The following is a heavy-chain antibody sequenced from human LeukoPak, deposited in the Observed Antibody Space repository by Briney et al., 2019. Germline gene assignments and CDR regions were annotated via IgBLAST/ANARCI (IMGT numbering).Heavy chain of an antibody. J-gene: IGHJ4*02. CDR1: VYTFTSYG. CDR3: AREQTYYFDY. Sequence: ASVKVSCKASVYTFTSYGISWVRQAPGQGLEWMGWISAHNGNTNYTQKLQGRVTMTTDTSTSTAYMELRSLRSDDTAVYYCAREQTYYFDYWGQGTLVTVSS. CDR2: ISAHNGNT. V-gene: IGHV1-18*01.